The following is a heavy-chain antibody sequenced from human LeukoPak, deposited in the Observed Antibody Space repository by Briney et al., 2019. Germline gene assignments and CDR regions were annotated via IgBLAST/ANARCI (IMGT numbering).Heavy chain of an antibody. D-gene: IGHD3-3*01. CDR1: GFTFSSYG. V-gene: IGHV3-30*02. Sequence: PGGSLRLSCAASGFTFSSYGMHWVRQAPGKGLEWVAFIRYDGSNKYYADSVKGRFTISRDNSKNTLYLQMNSLRAEDTAVYYCANARDDFWSGYYPYNWFDPWGQGTLVTVSS. J-gene: IGHJ5*02. CDR3: ANARDDFWSGYYPYNWFDP. CDR2: IRYDGSNK.